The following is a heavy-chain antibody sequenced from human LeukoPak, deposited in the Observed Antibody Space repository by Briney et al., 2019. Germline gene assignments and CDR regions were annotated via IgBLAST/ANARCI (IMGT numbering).Heavy chain of an antibody. D-gene: IGHD1-26*01. V-gene: IGHV5-51*01. CDR1: EYSFATYW. CDR2: IYPSDSDT. Sequence: GESLKISCQGSEYSFATYWIAWLRQMPGKGLEWMGIIYPSDSDTRYSPSFQGQVTISADKSIKTAYLQWSSLKASDTAMYYCARPLQGIVGATGFDYWGQGTLVSVSS. CDR3: ARPLQGIVGATGFDY. J-gene: IGHJ4*02.